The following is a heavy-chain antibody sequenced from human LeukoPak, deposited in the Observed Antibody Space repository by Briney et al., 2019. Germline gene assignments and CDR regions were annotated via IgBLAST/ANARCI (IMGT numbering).Heavy chain of an antibody. CDR1: GGTFSSYA. V-gene: IGHV1-69*05. Sequence: GASVKVSCKASGGTFSSYAISWVRQAPGQGLEWMGGIIPIFGTANYAQKFQGRVTITTDESTSTAYMELSSLRSEDTAVYYCARGAYDSSGYYSPFDYWGQGTLVTVSS. D-gene: IGHD3-22*01. CDR3: ARGAYDSSGYYSPFDY. J-gene: IGHJ4*02. CDR2: IIPIFGTA.